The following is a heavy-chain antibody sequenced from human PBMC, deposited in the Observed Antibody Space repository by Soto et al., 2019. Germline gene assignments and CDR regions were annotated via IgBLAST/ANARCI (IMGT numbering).Heavy chain of an antibody. J-gene: IGHJ4*02. CDR3: ARDRTDYEAHFDY. CDR2: MNPNSGNT. Sequence: ASVKVSCKASGYTFTSYDINWVRQATGQGLEWMGWMNPNSGNTGYAQKFQGRVTMTRNTSISTAYMELSSLRSEDTAVYYCARDRTDYEAHFDYWGQGTLVTVSS. CDR1: GYTFTSYD. V-gene: IGHV1-8*01. D-gene: IGHD4-17*01.